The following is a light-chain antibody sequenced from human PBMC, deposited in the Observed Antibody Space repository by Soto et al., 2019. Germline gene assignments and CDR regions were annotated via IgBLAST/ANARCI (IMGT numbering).Light chain of an antibody. CDR2: DAS. Sequence: EIVMTQSPATLSVSPGGRAPLSCRASQSIRSNLAWYQQKRGQPPRLLIYDASTRATGIPARFSGSGSGTEFTLTISSLQSEDFAVYYCQQYIDWPPYTFGQGTKVDIK. CDR3: QQYIDWPPYT. J-gene: IGKJ2*01. V-gene: IGKV3-15*01. CDR1: QSIRSN.